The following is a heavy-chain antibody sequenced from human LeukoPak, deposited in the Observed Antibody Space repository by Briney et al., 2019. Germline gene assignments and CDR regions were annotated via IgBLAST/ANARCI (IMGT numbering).Heavy chain of an antibody. Sequence: GVSLRLSCAASGFTFDDYGMSWVRQGPGKGLEWVAGSNWNGGDTGYADSVKGRFTISRDNAKNSLYLQMNSLRAEDTALYHCARTGPYGSGSYYFAFDIWGQGTMVTVSS. D-gene: IGHD3-10*01. CDR1: GFTFDDYG. CDR3: ARTGPYGSGSYYFAFDI. V-gene: IGHV3-20*01. J-gene: IGHJ3*02. CDR2: SNWNGGDT.